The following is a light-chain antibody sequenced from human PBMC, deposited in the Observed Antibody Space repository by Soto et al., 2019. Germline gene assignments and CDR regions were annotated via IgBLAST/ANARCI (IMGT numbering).Light chain of an antibody. CDR1: QSVSSSY. Sequence: EIVLTQSPGTLSLSPGERATLSCRASQSVSSSYLAWYQQKPGQAPRLLIYGASSRATGIPDRFSGSGSGTDFTLTISRLEPEDFAVYYCQHYGSFVLTCGGGTKVEIK. J-gene: IGKJ4*01. CDR2: GAS. V-gene: IGKV3-20*01. CDR3: QHYGSFVLT.